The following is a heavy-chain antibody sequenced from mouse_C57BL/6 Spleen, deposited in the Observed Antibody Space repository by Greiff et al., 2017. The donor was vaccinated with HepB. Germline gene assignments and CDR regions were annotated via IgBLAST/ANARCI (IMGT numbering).Heavy chain of an antibody. CDR2: INPGSGGT. J-gene: IGHJ4*01. D-gene: IGHD5-1-1*01. V-gene: IGHV1-54*01. CDR3: ARDTRWYAMDY. Sequence: QVQLQQSGAELVRPGPSVKVSCKASGYAFTNYLIEWVKQRPGQGLEWIGVINPGSGGTNYNEKFKGKATLTADKSSSTAYMQLSSLTSEDSAVYFCARDTRWYAMDYWGQGTSVTVSS. CDR1: GYAFTNYL.